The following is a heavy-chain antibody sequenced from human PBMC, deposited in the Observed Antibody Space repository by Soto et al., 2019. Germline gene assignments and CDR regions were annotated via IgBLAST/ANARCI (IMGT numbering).Heavy chain of an antibody. CDR1: GFTFSGSA. J-gene: IGHJ4*02. V-gene: IGHV3-73*01. CDR2: IRSKANSYAT. D-gene: IGHD2-21*02. Sequence: EVQLVESGGGLVQPGGSLKLSCAASGFTFSGSAMHWVRQASGKGLEWVGRIRSKANSYATAYAASVKGRFTISRDDSKNTAYLQMNSLKTEDTAVYYCTSEVDVVTPNIDYWGQGTLVTVSS. CDR3: TSEVDVVTPNIDY.